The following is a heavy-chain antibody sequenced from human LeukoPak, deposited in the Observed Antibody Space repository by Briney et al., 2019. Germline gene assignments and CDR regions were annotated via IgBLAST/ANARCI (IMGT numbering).Heavy chain of an antibody. CDR2: IKSKTDGGTT. CDR3: TKNYGYYYYTDV. CDR1: GFTFSNAW. V-gene: IGHV3-15*01. J-gene: IGHJ6*03. Sequence: GGSLRLSCAASGFTFSNAWMKWVRQAPGKGLEWVGRIKSKTDGGTTDYAAPVKGRFTISRDDSKNTLYLQMNSLKTEDTAVYYCTKNYGYYYYTDVWGKGATVTVSS.